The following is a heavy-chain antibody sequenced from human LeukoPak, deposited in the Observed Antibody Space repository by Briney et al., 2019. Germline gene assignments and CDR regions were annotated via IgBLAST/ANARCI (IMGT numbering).Heavy chain of an antibody. CDR2: ISSSGSTI. Sequence: PGGSLRLSCAASGFTFSSYEMNWVRQAPGKGLEWFSYISSSGSTIYYADSVKGRFTISRDNAKNSLYLQMNSLRAEDTAVYYCARGGTWFGELLNYYYYMDVRGKGTTVTVSS. CDR1: GFTFSSYE. D-gene: IGHD3-10*01. CDR3: ARGGTWFGELLNYYYYMDV. V-gene: IGHV3-48*03. J-gene: IGHJ6*03.